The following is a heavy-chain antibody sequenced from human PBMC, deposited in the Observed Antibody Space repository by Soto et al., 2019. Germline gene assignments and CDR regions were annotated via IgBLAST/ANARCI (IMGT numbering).Heavy chain of an antibody. Sequence: EVQLLESGGGLVQPGASLRLSCAASGFTFTTFDMSWARQSPGKGLEWVSVVRGRDGITSYADSLKGRFTISKDSSKNTLYLQMNSLRAEDTALYYCAKGAGRDYWGQGTLVTVSS. J-gene: IGHJ4*02. D-gene: IGHD3-10*01. CDR3: AKGAGRDY. CDR1: GFTFTTFD. V-gene: IGHV3-23*01. CDR2: VRGRDGIT.